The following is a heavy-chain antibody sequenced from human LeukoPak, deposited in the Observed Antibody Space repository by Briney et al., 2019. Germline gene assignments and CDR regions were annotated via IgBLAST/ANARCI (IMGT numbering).Heavy chain of an antibody. CDR1: GFTFSIYS. V-gene: IGHV3-48*04. CDR2: ISGSGTNI. D-gene: IGHD2-8*01. J-gene: IGHJ4*02. Sequence: GGSLRLSCAASGFTFSIYSMHWVRQAPGKGLEWVSYISGSGTNIDYADSVKGRFTISRDNAKNSVYLQMNSLRADDTAVYYCARDRVTKQAPPGYWGQGTLVTVSS. CDR3: ARDRVTKQAPPGY.